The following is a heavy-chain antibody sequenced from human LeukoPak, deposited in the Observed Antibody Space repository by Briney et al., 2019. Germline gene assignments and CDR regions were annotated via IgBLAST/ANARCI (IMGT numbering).Heavy chain of an antibody. D-gene: IGHD4-17*01. Sequence: HPGGSLRLSCAASGFTFISYGMHWVRQAPGKGLEWVGVISDDGRNKKYADSVKGRFTISRDNSKDTLYLQMNSLRAEDTAVYYCAKRPSDYGDYVTYFDYWGQGTLVTVSS. CDR1: GFTFISYG. CDR3: AKRPSDYGDYVTYFDY. V-gene: IGHV3-30*18. CDR2: ISDDGRNK. J-gene: IGHJ4*02.